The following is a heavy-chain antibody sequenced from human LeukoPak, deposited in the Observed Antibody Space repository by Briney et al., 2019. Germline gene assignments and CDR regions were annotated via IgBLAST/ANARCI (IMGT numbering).Heavy chain of an antibody. V-gene: IGHV1-69*05. CDR3: ASSVKSSDYYYYMDV. CDR1: GGTFSSYA. J-gene: IGHJ6*03. Sequence: SVKVSCKVSGGTFSSYAISWVRQAPGQGLEWMGGIIPIFGTANYAQKFQGRVTITTDESTSTAYMELSSLRSEDTAVYYCASSVKSSDYYYYMDVWGKGTTVTVSS. D-gene: IGHD4-11*01. CDR2: IIPIFGTA.